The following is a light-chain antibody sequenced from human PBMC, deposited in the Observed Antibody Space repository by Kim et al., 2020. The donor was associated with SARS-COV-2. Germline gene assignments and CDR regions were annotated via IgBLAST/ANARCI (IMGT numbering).Light chain of an antibody. CDR1: QNITPY. J-gene: IGKJ1*01. Sequence: DIQRIQSSSSLTASVGERVTITCRASQNITPYLNWYQQKPGKGPKLLIYATSSLQSGIPSRFSVSGSGADVTLNISSLQPEDFATYYCQQSYSTTLTFGPRTNVYI. V-gene: IGKV1-39*01. CDR2: ATS. CDR3: QQSYSTTLT.